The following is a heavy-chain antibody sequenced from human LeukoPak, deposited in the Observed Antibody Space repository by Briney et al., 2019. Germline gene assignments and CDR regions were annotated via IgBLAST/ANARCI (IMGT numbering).Heavy chain of an antibody. J-gene: IGHJ5*02. V-gene: IGHV3-21*01. CDR2: ISSSSSYI. Sequence: GGSLRLSCAASGFTFSSYSMNWVRQAPGKGLEWVSSISSSSSYIYYADSVKGRFTISRDNAKNSLYLQMNSLRAEDTAVYYCARENSLSGSYDWFDPWGQGTLVTVSS. CDR1: GFTFSSYS. CDR3: ARENSLSGSYDWFDP. D-gene: IGHD1-26*01.